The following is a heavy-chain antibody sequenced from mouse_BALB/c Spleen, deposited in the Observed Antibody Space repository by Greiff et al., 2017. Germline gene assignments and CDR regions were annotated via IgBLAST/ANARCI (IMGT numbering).Heavy chain of an antibody. Sequence: DVQLQESGPGLVKPSQSLSLTCSVTGYSITSGYYWNWIRQFPGNKLEWMGYISYDGSNNYNPSLKNRISITRDTSKNQFFLKLNSVTTEDTATYYCARDYGSSPLAMDYWGQGTSVTVSS. J-gene: IGHJ4*01. D-gene: IGHD1-1*01. V-gene: IGHV3-6*02. CDR3: ARDYGSSPLAMDY. CDR1: GYSITSGYY. CDR2: ISYDGSN.